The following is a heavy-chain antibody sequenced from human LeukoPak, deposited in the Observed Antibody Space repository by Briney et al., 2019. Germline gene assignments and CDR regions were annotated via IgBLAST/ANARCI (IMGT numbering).Heavy chain of an antibody. CDR2: INPNSGGT. D-gene: IGHD6-19*01. V-gene: IGHV1-2*02. CDR3: ATKQYSSGWYLDY. Sequence: ASVKVSCKASGYTFTGYYMHWVRQAPGQGLEWMGWINPNSGGTNYAQKFQGRVTMTRDTSISTAYMELSRLRSDDTAVYYCATKQYSSGWYLDYWGQGTLVTVSS. J-gene: IGHJ4*02. CDR1: GYTFTGYY.